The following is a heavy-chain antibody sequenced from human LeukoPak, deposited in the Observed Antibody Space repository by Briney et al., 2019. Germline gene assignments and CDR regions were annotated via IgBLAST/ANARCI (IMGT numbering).Heavy chain of an antibody. CDR1: GYTFTSYD. CDR3: ARNYDILTGYSIFDY. V-gene: IGHV1-8*01. J-gene: IGHJ4*02. D-gene: IGHD3-9*01. CDR2: MNPNSGNT. Sequence: ASVKVSCKASGYTFTSYDINWVRQATGQGLEWMGWMNPNSGNTGYAQKFQGRVTMTRNTSISTAYMELRSLRSDDTAVYYCARNYDILTGYSIFDYWGQGTLVTVSS.